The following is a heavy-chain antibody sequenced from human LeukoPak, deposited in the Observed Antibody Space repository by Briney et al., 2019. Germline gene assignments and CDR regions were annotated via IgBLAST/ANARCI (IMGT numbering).Heavy chain of an antibody. V-gene: IGHV1-2*02. D-gene: IGHD1-26*01. CDR3: ARDVSGSYDY. CDR1: GYTFTSYG. Sequence: ASVKVSFKATGYTFTSYGISWVRQAPGQGLEWMGWISPNSGGTHYAQKFRGRVTMTRGTSISTAYMELSRLTSDDTAVYYCARDVSGSYDYWGQGTLVTVSS. CDR2: ISPNSGGT. J-gene: IGHJ4*02.